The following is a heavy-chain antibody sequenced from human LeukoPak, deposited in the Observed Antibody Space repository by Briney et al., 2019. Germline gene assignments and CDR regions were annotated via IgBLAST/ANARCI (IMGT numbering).Heavy chain of an antibody. V-gene: IGHV1-8*03. D-gene: IGHD3-3*01. Sequence: GASVKVSCKASGYTFTSYDINWVRQATGQGLEWMGWMNPNSGNTGYAQKFQGRVTITRNTSISTAYMELSSLRSEDTAVYYCARGPYYDFWSGPQGYYVDVWGKGTTVTVSS. CDR1: GYTFTSYD. CDR3: ARGPYYDFWSGPQGYYVDV. CDR2: MNPNSGNT. J-gene: IGHJ6*03.